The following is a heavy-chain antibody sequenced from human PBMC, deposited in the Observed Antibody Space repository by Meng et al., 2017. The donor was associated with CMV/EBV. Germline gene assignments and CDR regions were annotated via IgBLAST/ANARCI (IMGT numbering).Heavy chain of an antibody. D-gene: IGHD5-24*01. CDR1: GFTFSSYS. Sequence: GESLKISCAASGFTFSSYSMNWVRQAPGKGLEWVSSISSSSSYIYYADSVKGRFTISRDNAKSSLYLQMNSLRAEDTAVYYCAREKDGYNPYYYGMDVWGQGTTVTVSS. CDR3: AREKDGYNPYYYGMDV. J-gene: IGHJ6*02. V-gene: IGHV3-21*01. CDR2: ISSSSSYI.